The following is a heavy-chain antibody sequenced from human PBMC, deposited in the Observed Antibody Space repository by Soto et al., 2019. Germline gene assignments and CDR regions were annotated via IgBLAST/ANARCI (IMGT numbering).Heavy chain of an antibody. J-gene: IGHJ6*02. Sequence: ASVKVSCKASGYTFTSYAMHWVRQAPGQRLEWMGWINAGNGNTKYSQKFQGRVTITRDTSASTAYMELSSLRSEDTAVYYCARSDYGDYGRTYYYGMDVWGQGTTVTVSS. CDR2: INAGNGNT. D-gene: IGHD4-17*01. CDR3: ARSDYGDYGRTYYYGMDV. V-gene: IGHV1-3*01. CDR1: GYTFTSYA.